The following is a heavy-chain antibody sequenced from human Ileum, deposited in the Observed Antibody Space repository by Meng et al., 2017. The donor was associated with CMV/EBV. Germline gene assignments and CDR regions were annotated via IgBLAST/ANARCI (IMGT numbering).Heavy chain of an antibody. CDR2: VSVYTGNT. D-gene: IGHD4-17*01. CDR1: GYTFSDYG. CDR3: ARSDPLTTVTALGH. Sequence: ASVKVSCKASGYTFSDYGISWVRQAPGQGLEWMGWVSVYTGNTNYAQNLQGRVIMATDTSTSTAYMELRSLRSDDTAVYYCARSDPLTTVTALGHWGQGTLVTVSS. J-gene: IGHJ5*02. V-gene: IGHV1-18*01.